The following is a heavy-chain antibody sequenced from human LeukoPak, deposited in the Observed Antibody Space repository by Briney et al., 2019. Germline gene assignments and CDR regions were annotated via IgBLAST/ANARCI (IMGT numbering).Heavy chain of an antibody. J-gene: IGHJ6*02. Sequence: GGSLRLSCAASGLTFSSYAMHWVRQAPGKGLEWVAVISYDGSNKYYADSVKGRFTISRDNPKNTLYLQTNSLRAEDTAVYYCAKDSIAVAGYYYYYGMDVWGQGTTVTVSS. CDR2: ISYDGSNK. D-gene: IGHD6-19*01. V-gene: IGHV3-30*04. CDR3: AKDSIAVAGYYYYYGMDV. CDR1: GLTFSSYA.